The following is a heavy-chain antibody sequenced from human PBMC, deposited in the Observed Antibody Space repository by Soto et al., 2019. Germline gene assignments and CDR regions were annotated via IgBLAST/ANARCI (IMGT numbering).Heavy chain of an antibody. CDR1: GFSFSDYY. D-gene: IGHD5-12*01. CDR3: ANLATNYYRYMDV. V-gene: IGHV3-11*01. CDR2: ISTSGSST. J-gene: IGHJ6*03. Sequence: QVQLVESGGGLVKPGGSLRLSCAASGFSFSDYYMSWIRQAPGKGLEWVSLISTSGSSTDYADSVKGRFTISRDKAKNSLSLQMNSLRAEDTVVYYCANLATNYYRYMDVGGKGTPVTVSS.